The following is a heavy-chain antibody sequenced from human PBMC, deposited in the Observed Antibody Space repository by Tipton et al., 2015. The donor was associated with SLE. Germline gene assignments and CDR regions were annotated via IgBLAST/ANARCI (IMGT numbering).Heavy chain of an antibody. D-gene: IGHD3-22*01. V-gene: IGHV3-15*01. CDR2: IKSKTDGGTT. CDR3: ARGKWLYAMDV. CDR1: GLTSGDFA. J-gene: IGHJ6*04. Sequence: SLRLSCTASGLTSGDFAMSWVRQAPGKGLEWVGRIKSKTDGGTTDYAAPVKGRFTISRDNAKGSLYLQMNSLRDEDTAVYYCARGKWLYAMDVWGKGTTVTVSS.